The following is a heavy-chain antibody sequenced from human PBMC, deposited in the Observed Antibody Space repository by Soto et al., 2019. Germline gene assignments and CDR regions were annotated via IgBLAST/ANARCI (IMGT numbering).Heavy chain of an antibody. CDR1: GFTFSSYA. CDR3: AKEAPVRTLIAATCWHFDY. V-gene: IGHV3-23*01. D-gene: IGHD5-12*01. Sequence: EVQLLESGGGLVQPGGSLRLSCADSGFTFSSYAMSWVCQAPGKGLEWVSGISGSGDSTYYADSVKGRLTISSDNSKNTLYLQMNSLRVEDTAVYYCAKEAPVRTLIAATCWHFDYWGQGPLVTVSS. CDR2: ISGSGDST. J-gene: IGHJ4*02.